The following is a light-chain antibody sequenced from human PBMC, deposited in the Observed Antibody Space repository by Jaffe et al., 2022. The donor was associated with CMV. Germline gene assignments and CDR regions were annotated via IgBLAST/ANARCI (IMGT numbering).Light chain of an antibody. CDR2: DAS. CDR1: QSVSSY. J-gene: IGKJ5*01. V-gene: IGKV3-11*01. CDR3: QHRSIWPPIT. Sequence: EIVLTQSPATLSLSPGERVTLSCRASQSVSSYLAWYQQKVGQAPRLLIYDASNRATGIPARFSGSGSGTDFTLTISSLEPEDFAVYYCQHRSIWPPITFGQGTRLEIK.